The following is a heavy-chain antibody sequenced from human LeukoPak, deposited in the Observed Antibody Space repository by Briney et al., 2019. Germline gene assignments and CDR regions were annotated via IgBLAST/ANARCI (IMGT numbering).Heavy chain of an antibody. CDR3: AKDSGALEQGYFDP. J-gene: IGHJ4*02. Sequence: PGGSLTLSCAASGFPIDDYMMHWVRQAPGKGLEWVSLKGRFTISRDNSNDSLYLQMNSLRTDDTALYHCAKDSGALEQGYFDPWGQGNLVTVSS. V-gene: IGHV3-43*01. CDR1: GFPIDDYM. D-gene: IGHD1/OR15-1a*01.